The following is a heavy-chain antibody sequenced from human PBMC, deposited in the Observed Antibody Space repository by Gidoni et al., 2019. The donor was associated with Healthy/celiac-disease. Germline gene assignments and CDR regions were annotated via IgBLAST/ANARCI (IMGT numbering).Heavy chain of an antibody. D-gene: IGHD6-6*01. CDR2: IYHSGST. V-gene: IGHV4-38-2*01. CDR1: GYSIRSGYY. CDR3: ARVQGSSSFWYFDL. J-gene: IGHJ2*01. Sequence: QVQLQESGPGLVKPSETMSLPCAVSGYSIRSGYYWGWIRQSPGKGLEWIWNIYHSGSTYYIPSFKSRVTISVDTSKNQFSLKLSSVTAADTAVYYCARVQGSSSFWYFDLWGRGTLVTVAS.